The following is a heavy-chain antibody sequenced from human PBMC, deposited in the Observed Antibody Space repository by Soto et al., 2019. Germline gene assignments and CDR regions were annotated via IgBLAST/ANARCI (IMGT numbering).Heavy chain of an antibody. Sequence: QVQLVQSGAEVKKPGSSVKVSCKASGGTFRSYAISWVRQAPGQGLEWMGGIIPIFGTAIYAQKFQGRVTITADETTSTAYMELSSLRSEDTAVYYCARGGRCGGDCYDRRGFDYWGQGTLVTVSS. V-gene: IGHV1-69*01. CDR1: GGTFRSYA. J-gene: IGHJ4*02. CDR2: IIPIFGTA. D-gene: IGHD2-21*02. CDR3: ARGGRCGGDCYDRRGFDY.